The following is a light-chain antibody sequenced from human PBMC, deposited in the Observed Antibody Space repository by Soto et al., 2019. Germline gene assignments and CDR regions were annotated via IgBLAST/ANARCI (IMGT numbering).Light chain of an antibody. CDR3: SSYTSSSTLYV. V-gene: IGLV2-14*01. CDR1: RSDVGGYNY. J-gene: IGLJ1*01. Sequence: QSALTQPASVSGSLGQSITISCPGTRSDVGGYNYVSWYQQHPGKAPKLMIYDVSNRPSGVSNRFSGSKSGNTASLTISGLQAEDEADYYCSSYTSSSTLYVFGTGTKLTVL. CDR2: DVS.